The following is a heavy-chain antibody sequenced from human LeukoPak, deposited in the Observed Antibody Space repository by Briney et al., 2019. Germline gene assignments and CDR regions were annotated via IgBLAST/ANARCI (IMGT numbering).Heavy chain of an antibody. D-gene: IGHD3-22*01. V-gene: IGHV1-18*04. CDR1: GYTFTGYY. Sequence: GASVKVSCKASGYTFTGYYMHWVRQAPGQGLEWMGWISAYNGNTNYAQKLQGRVTMTTDTSTSTAYMELRSLRSDDTAVYYCARDLQPAYYHDSSGYHYYFDYWGQGTLVTVSS. CDR3: ARDLQPAYYHDSSGYHYYFDY. CDR2: ISAYNGNT. J-gene: IGHJ4*02.